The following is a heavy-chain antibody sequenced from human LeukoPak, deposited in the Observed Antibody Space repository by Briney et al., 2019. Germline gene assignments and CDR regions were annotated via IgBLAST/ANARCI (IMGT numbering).Heavy chain of an antibody. J-gene: IGHJ4*02. CDR3: ARDPRQQWLDTPNFDY. CDR1: GFTFSDYY. D-gene: IGHD6-19*01. CDR2: ISSSGSTI. V-gene: IGHV3-11*01. Sequence: GGSLRLSCAASGFTFSDYYMSRIRQAPGKGLEWVSDISSSGSTIYYADSVKGRFTISKDNAKNSLYLQMNSLRAEDTAVYYCARDPRQQWLDTPNFDYWGQGTLVTVSS.